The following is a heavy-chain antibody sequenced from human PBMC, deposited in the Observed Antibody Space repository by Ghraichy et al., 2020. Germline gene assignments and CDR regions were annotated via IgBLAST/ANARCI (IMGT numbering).Heavy chain of an antibody. J-gene: IGHJ4*02. CDR3: AKDKGRLGSSWYGVQNY. CDR1: GFTFSSYA. Sequence: GGSLRLSCAASGFTFSSYAMSWVRQAPGKGLEWVSAISGSGGSTYYADSVKGRFTISRDNSKNTLYLQMNSLRAEDTAVYYCAKDKGRLGSSWYGVQNYWGQGTLVTVSS. CDR2: ISGSGGST. V-gene: IGHV3-23*01. D-gene: IGHD6-13*01.